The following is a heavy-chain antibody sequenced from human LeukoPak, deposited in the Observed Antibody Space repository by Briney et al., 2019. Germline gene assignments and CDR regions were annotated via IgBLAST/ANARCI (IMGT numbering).Heavy chain of an antibody. D-gene: IGHD3-22*01. CDR3: TTYYDSGPSKD. CDR2: INKNGGDQ. V-gene: IGHV3-7*05. CDR1: GFTFSTYW. J-gene: IGHJ4*02. Sequence: GGSLRLSCAASGFTFSTYWMTWVRQAPGKGLEWVANINKNGGDQYYGESVKGRFTISRDNTKNSLYLQMNSLRAEDTAMYYCTTYYDSGPSKDWGQGTLVTVSS.